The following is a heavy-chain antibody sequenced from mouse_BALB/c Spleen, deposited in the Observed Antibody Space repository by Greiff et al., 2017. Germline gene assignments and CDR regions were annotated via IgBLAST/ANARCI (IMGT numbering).Heavy chain of an antibody. J-gene: IGHJ4*01. Sequence: QVQLKQSGAELVRPGVSVKISCKGSGYTFTDYAMHWVKQSHAKSLEWIGVISTYYGDASYNQKFKGKATMTVDKSSSTAYMELARLTSEDSAIYYCARGERLRYAMDYWGQGTSVTVSS. CDR2: ISTYYGDA. CDR3: ARGERLRYAMDY. CDR1: GYTFTDYA. V-gene: IGHV1S137*01. D-gene: IGHD1-2*01.